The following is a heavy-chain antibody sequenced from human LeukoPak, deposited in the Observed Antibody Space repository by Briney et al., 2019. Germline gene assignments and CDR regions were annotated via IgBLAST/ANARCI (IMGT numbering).Heavy chain of an antibody. CDR2: ISSSSSYI. J-gene: IGHJ4*02. D-gene: IGHD4-17*01. CDR3: ARDGGVLEGYGDYLLDY. CDR1: GFTFSPYS. V-gene: IGHV3-21*01. Sequence: KPGGSLRLSCAASGFTFSPYSMNWVRQAPGKGLEWVSSISSSSSYIYYADSVKGRFTISRDNGKNSLYLQMNSLRAEDTAVYYCARDGGVLEGYGDYLLDYWGQGTLVTVSS.